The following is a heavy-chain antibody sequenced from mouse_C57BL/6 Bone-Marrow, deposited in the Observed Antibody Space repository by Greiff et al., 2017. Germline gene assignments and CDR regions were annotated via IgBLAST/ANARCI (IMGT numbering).Heavy chain of an antibody. D-gene: IGHD1-1*01. CDR3: ARRLNYGSRGWYFDV. J-gene: IGHJ1*03. CDR2: INPSTGGT. Sequence: EVQLQQSGPELVKPGASVKISCKASGYSFTGYYMNWVKQSPEKSLEWIGEINPSTGGTTYNQKFKAKATLTVDKSSSTAYMQLKSLTSEDSAVYYCARRLNYGSRGWYFDVWGTGTTVTVSS. V-gene: IGHV1-42*01. CDR1: GYSFTGYY.